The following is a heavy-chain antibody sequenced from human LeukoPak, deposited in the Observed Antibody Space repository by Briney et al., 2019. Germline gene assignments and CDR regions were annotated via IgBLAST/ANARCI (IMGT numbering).Heavy chain of an antibody. D-gene: IGHD5-12*01. Sequence: ASVKVSCKASGYTFTSYAMHWVHQAPGQRLEWMGWINAGNGNTKYSQKFQGRVTITRDTSASTAYMELSSLRSEDTAVYYCARSSGYDLYLFDYWGQGTLVTVSS. CDR3: ARSSGYDLYLFDY. CDR2: INAGNGNT. V-gene: IGHV1-3*01. J-gene: IGHJ4*02. CDR1: GYTFTSYA.